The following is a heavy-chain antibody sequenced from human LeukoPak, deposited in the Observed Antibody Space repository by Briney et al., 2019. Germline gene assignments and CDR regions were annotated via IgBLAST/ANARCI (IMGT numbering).Heavy chain of an antibody. CDR3: ARDSSWYYYGSGV. CDR2: INPNSGGT. J-gene: IGHJ4*02. CDR1: GYTFTGYY. Sequence: ASVKVSCKASGYTFTGYYMHWVRQAPGHGLEWMGWINPNSGGTNYAQKFQGRVTMTRDTSISTAYMELSRLRSDDTAVYYCARDSSWYYYGSGVWGQGTLVTVSS. D-gene: IGHD3-10*01. V-gene: IGHV1-2*02.